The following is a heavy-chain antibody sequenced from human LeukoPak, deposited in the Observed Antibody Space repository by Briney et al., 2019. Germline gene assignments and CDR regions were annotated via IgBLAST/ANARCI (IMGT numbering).Heavy chain of an antibody. CDR1: GYTFTGYY. J-gene: IGHJ3*02. Sequence: GASVKVSCKASGYTFTGYYMHWVRQAPGQGLEWMGWINPNSGGTNYAQKFQGRVTMTRDTSISTAYMELSRLRSDDTAVYYCVRDSSGRLDAFDIWGQGTMVTVSS. D-gene: IGHD3-22*01. CDR3: VRDSSGRLDAFDI. V-gene: IGHV1-2*02. CDR2: INPNSGGT.